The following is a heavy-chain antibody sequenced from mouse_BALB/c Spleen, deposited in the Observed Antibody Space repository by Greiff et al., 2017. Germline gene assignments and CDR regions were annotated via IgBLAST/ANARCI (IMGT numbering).Heavy chain of an antibody. CDR2: INPYNDGT. V-gene: IGHV1-14*01. D-gene: IGHD2-1*01. CDR3: ARENGNYVFAY. J-gene: IGHJ3*01. Sequence: EVQLQQSGAELAKPGASVKMSCKASGYTFTSYVMHWVKQKPGQGLEWIGYINPYNDGTKYNEKFKGKATLTSDKSSSTAYMELSSLTSEDSAVYYCARENGNYVFAYWGQGTLVTVSA. CDR1: GYTFTSYV.